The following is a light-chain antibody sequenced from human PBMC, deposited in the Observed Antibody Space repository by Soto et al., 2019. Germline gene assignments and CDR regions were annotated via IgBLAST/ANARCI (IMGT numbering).Light chain of an antibody. CDR1: QSVSSN. Sequence: IVMTQSPATLSVSPGERATLSCRASQSVSSNLAWYQQKPGQAPRLLIYGASSRATGIPDRFSGSGSGTDFTLTISRLEPEAFAVYYCQQYGSSPRPFGQGTKVDIK. CDR3: QQYGSSPRP. V-gene: IGKV3-20*01. CDR2: GAS. J-gene: IGKJ1*01.